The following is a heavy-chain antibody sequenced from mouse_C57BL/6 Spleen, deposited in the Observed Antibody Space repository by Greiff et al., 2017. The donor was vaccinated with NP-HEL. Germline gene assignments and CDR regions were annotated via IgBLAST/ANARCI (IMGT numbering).Heavy chain of an antibody. D-gene: IGHD1-1*01. CDR1: GFTFSSYA. V-gene: IGHV5-9-1*02. CDR3: TRERKIYGSSYSYWYFDV. Sequence: EVQVVESGEGLVKPGGSLKLSCAASGFTFSSYAMSWVRQTPEKRLEWVAYISSGGDYIYYADTVKGRFTISRDNARNTLYLQMSSLKSEDTAMYYCTRERKIYGSSYSYWYFDVWGTGTTVTVSS. CDR2: ISSGGDYI. J-gene: IGHJ1*03.